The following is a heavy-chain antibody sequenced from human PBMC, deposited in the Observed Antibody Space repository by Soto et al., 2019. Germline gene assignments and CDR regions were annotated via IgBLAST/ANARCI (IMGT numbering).Heavy chain of an antibody. V-gene: IGHV4-34*01. CDR1: GGSFSGYY. CDR2: INHSGST. Sequence: SETLSLTCAVYGGSFSGYYWSWIRQPPGKGLEWIGEINHSGSTNYNPSLKSRVTISVDTSKNQFSLKLSSVTAADTAVYYCAGPTPIDYWGQGTLVTVSS. CDR3: AGPTPIDY. J-gene: IGHJ4*02. D-gene: IGHD3-9*01.